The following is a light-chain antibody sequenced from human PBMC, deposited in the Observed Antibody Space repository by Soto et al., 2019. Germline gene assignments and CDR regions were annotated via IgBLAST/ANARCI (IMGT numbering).Light chain of an antibody. CDR3: SSYAGSDVFV. Sequence: QSALTQPPSASGSAGQSVAISCTGTSSDVGAYNYVAWYQQHPGKVPKLMIYEVSKRPSGVPDRCSGSKSGNTASLTVSGLQADDEADYYCSSYAGSDVFVFGTGTKVTVL. J-gene: IGLJ1*01. CDR2: EVS. CDR1: SSDVGAYNY. V-gene: IGLV2-8*01.